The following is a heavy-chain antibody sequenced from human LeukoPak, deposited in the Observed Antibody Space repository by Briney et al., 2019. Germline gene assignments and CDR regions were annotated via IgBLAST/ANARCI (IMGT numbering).Heavy chain of an antibody. CDR3: AREYYDIPPTDY. D-gene: IGHD3-9*01. V-gene: IGHV1-2*02. J-gene: IGHJ4*02. CDR2: INPNSGGT. CDR1: GYTLTELS. Sequence: ASVKVSCKVSGYTLTELSMHWVRQAPGQGLEWMGWINPNSGGTNYAQKFQGRVTMTRDTSISTAYMELSRLRSDDTAVYYCAREYYDIPPTDYWGQGTLVTVSS.